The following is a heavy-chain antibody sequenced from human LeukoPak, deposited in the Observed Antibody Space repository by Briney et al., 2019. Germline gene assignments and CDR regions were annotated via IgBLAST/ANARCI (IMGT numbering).Heavy chain of an antibody. CDR2: ISPSGGVT. V-gene: IGHV3-23*01. Sequence: GGSLRLSCAASGLTVSRNYMSWVRQAPGKGLEWVSTISPSGGVTFYSDSVRGRFTISRDYSKDTLFLQMNSLRAEDTALYYCAKAHVPTMIRGVVSSDWGQGTLVTVSS. CDR3: AKAHVPTMIRGVVSSD. D-gene: IGHD3-10*01. J-gene: IGHJ4*02. CDR1: GLTVSRNY.